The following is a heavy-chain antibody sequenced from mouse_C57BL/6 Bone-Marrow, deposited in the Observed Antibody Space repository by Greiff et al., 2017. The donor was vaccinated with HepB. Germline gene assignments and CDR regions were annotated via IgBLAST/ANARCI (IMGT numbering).Heavy chain of an antibody. D-gene: IGHD3-2*02. Sequence: QVQLQQSGAELMKPGASVKLSCKATGYTFTGYWIEWVKQRPGHGLEWIGEILPGSGSTNYTAKFKGKATFPADTSSNTAYMQLSSLTTEDSAIYYCARQLRPFAYWGQGTLVTVSA. V-gene: IGHV1-9*01. CDR2: ILPGSGST. CDR1: GYTFTGYW. CDR3: ARQLRPFAY. J-gene: IGHJ3*01.